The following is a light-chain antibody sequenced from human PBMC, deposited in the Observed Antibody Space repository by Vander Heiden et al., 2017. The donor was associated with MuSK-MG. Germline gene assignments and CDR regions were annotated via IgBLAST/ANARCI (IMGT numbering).Light chain of an antibody. J-gene: IGLJ3*02. CDR2: SNS. CDR3: AAWDDSLNGRV. CDR1: NSNIGSNT. Sequence: QSVLTQPPSASGTPGQRVTISCSGSNSNIGSNTVNWFQQPPGTAPKLLIYSNSQRPSGVPDRFSGSKSGTSASLAISGLQSEDEADYYCAAWDDSLNGRVFGGGTKLTVL. V-gene: IGLV1-44*01.